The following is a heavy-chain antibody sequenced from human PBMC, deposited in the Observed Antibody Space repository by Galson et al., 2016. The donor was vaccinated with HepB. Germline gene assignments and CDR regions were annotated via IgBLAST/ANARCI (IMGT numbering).Heavy chain of an antibody. CDR3: AKGTTLQVHFGYFDH. D-gene: IGHD1/OR15-1a*01. CDR1: GFAFSSHS. Sequence: SLRLSCAASGFAFSSHSMNWVRQAPGKGLEWLAYISGSSDKIYYGDSVKGRFTISRDNSKNTLYLQMNSLRVDDTAVYYCAKGTTLQVHFGYFDHWGQGTLVTVSS. J-gene: IGHJ4*02. V-gene: IGHV3-48*01. CDR2: ISGSSDKI.